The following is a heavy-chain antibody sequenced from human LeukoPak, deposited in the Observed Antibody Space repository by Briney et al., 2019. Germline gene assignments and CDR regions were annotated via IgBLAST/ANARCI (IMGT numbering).Heavy chain of an antibody. Sequence: GASVKVSCKASGYTFTSYYMHWVRQAPGQGLEWMGIINPSGGITSYAQKFQGRVNMTRDTSTSTVYMEVSSLKSEDTAVYYCARVGDSGSPFDYWGQGTLVTVSS. V-gene: IGHV1-46*01. CDR1: GYTFTSYY. J-gene: IGHJ4*02. CDR3: ARVGDSGSPFDY. D-gene: IGHD3-10*01. CDR2: INPSGGIT.